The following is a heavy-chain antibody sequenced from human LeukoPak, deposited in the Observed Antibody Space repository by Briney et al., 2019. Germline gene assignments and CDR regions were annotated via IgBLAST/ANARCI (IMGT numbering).Heavy chain of an antibody. D-gene: IGHD5-24*01. CDR1: GGTFSSYA. CDR2: IIPIFGTA. J-gene: IGHJ5*02. V-gene: IGHV1-69*05. CDR3: ASRGTVEMATIYSYNWFDP. Sequence: SVKVSCKASGGTFSSYAISWVRRAPGQGHEWMGGIIPIFGTANYAQKFQGRVTITTDESTSTAYMELSSLRSEDTAVYYCASRGTVEMATIYSYNWFDPWGQGTQVTVSS.